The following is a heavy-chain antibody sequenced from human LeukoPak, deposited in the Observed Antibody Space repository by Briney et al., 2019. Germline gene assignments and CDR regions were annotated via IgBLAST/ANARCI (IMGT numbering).Heavy chain of an antibody. Sequence: GGSLRLSCAASGFTFSSYAMSWVRQAPGKGLEGVSAISGSGGSTYYADSVKGRFTISRDNSKNTLYLQMNSLRAEDTAVYYCAKDQTAAITNDYWGQGTLVTVSS. CDR3: AKDQTAAITNDY. CDR1: GFTFSSYA. V-gene: IGHV3-23*01. D-gene: IGHD2-2*01. J-gene: IGHJ4*02. CDR2: ISGSGGST.